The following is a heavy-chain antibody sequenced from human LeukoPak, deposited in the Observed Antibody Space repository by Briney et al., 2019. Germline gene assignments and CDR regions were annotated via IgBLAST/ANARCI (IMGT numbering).Heavy chain of an antibody. CDR1: GGTFSSYA. J-gene: IGHJ3*02. CDR3: ARSDCSGGSCRNDAFDI. Sequence: ASVKVSCKASGGTFSSYAISGVRPAPGQGGEWMGRIIAIIGIAKYEHKLQGRVTVTADQSTRTAYMELSRLRSEDTAVCYCARSDCSGGSCRNDAFDIWGQGTMVTVSS. D-gene: IGHD2-15*01. V-gene: IGHV1-69*04. CDR2: IIAIIGIA.